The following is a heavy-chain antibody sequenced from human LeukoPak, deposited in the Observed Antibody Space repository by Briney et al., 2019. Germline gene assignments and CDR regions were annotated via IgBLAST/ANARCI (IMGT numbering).Heavy chain of an antibody. V-gene: IGHV3-21*01. CDR3: ARSGSQRITQRFTMLVVVSPGDY. Sequence: PGGSLRLSCAASGFTFSSYSMNWVRQAPGKGLEWVSSISSSSSYIYYADSVKGRFTISRDNAKNSLYLQMNSLRAEDTAVYYCARSGSQRITQRFTMLVVVSPGDYWGQGTLVTVSS. J-gene: IGHJ4*02. CDR2: ISSSSSYI. CDR1: GFTFSSYS. D-gene: IGHD3-22*01.